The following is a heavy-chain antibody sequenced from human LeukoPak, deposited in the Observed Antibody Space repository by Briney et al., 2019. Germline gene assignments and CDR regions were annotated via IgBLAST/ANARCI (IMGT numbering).Heavy chain of an antibody. J-gene: IGHJ4*02. V-gene: IGHV1-2*02. CDR1: GYTFTGYY. CDR2: INPNSGGT. D-gene: IGHD2-2*01. Sequence: ASVKVSCKASGYTFTGYYMHWVRQAPGQGREWMGWINPNSGGTNYAQKFQGRVTMTRDTSISTAYMELSRLRSDDTAVYYCARRVYCSSTSCYDLIDYWGQGTLVTVSS. CDR3: ARRVYCSSTSCYDLIDY.